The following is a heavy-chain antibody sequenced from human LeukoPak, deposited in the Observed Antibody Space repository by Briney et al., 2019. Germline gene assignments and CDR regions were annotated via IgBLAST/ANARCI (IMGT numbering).Heavy chain of an antibody. CDR3: ARGRVIKYSSSSYLSPPDYYYYYYMDV. Sequence: GGSLRLSCAASGFTFSSYAMHWVRQAPGKGLEWVAVISYDGSNKYYADSVKGRFTISRDNSKNTLYLQMNSLRAEDTAVYYCARGRVIKYSSSSYLSPPDYYYYYYMDVWGKGTTVTVSS. D-gene: IGHD6-6*01. CDR2: ISYDGSNK. J-gene: IGHJ6*03. CDR1: GFTFSSYA. V-gene: IGHV3-30*04.